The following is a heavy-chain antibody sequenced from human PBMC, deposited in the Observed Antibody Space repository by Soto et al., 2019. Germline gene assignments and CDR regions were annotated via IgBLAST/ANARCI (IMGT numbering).Heavy chain of an antibody. Sequence: EVQLVESGGGLVQPGGSLRLSCAASGFSISDYYINWVRQAPGKGLEWVGRTRNKASSYTTDYAAFVKGRFTISRDDSKNLIYLQMNSLKTEYTAVYYCAREGSSSGPDYEYWGQGTLVTVSS. V-gene: IGHV3-72*01. CDR2: TRNKASSYTT. CDR3: AREGSSSGPDYEY. D-gene: IGHD3-22*01. J-gene: IGHJ4*02. CDR1: GFSISDYY.